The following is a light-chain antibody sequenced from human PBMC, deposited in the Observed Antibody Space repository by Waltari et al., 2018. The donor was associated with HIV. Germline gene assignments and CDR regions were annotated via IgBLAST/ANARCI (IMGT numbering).Light chain of an antibody. J-gene: IGLJ2*01. V-gene: IGLV2-8*01. CDR2: EVT. Sequence: QSALTQPPSASGSLGQSVTISCTGTSSDIGDYNYVYWYRQHPGKAPQLVIYEVTKRPSGVPDRFSGSKSGNTASLTVSGLQAEDEADYHCSSYAGNNNLVFGGGTKLTVL. CDR1: SSDIGDYNY. CDR3: SSYAGNNNLV.